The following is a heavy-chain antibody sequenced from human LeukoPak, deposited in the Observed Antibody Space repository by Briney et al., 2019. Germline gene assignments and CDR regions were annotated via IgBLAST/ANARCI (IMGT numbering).Heavy chain of an antibody. CDR2: IYYSGST. CDR3: ARVPLPDYYYYYGMDV. J-gene: IGHJ6*02. V-gene: IGHV4-31*03. D-gene: IGHD2-21*02. CDR1: GGSISSGGYY. Sequence: SETLSLTCTVSGGSISSGGYYWSWIRQHPGKGLEWIGYIYYSGSTYCNPSLKSRVTISVDTSKNQFSLKLSSVTAADTAVYYCARVPLPDYYYYYGMDVWGQGTTVTVSS.